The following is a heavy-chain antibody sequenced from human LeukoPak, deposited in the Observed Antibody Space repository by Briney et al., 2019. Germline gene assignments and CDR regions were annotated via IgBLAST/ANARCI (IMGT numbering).Heavy chain of an antibody. Sequence: ETSETLSLTCTVSGGSVSSGNYYWSWIRQPPGKGLEWIGFIHYSGSTNYNPSLKSRVTISVDTSKNQFSLKLSSVTAADTAVHYCARDPSGYFNYWGQGTLATVSS. CDR1: GGSVSSGNYY. D-gene: IGHD3-22*01. J-gene: IGHJ4*02. CDR3: ARDPSGYFNY. V-gene: IGHV4-61*01. CDR2: IHYSGST.